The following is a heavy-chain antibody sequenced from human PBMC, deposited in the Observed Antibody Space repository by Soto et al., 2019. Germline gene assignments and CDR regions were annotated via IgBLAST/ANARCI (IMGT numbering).Heavy chain of an antibody. CDR1: GFTFSSYS. V-gene: IGHV3-48*01. D-gene: IGHD4-4*01. Sequence: QPGGSLRLSCAASGFTFSSYSMNWVRQAPGKGLEWVSYISSSSSTIYYADSVKGRFTISRDNAKNSLYLQMNSLRAEDTAVYYCARHSNYKSQNLDYWGQGTLVTVSS. J-gene: IGHJ4*02. CDR2: ISSSSSTI. CDR3: ARHSNYKSQNLDY.